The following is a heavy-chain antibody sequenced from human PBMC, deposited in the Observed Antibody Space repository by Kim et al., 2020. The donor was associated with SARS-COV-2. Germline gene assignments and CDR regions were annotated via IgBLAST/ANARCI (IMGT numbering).Heavy chain of an antibody. Sequence: ASVKVSCKASGYTFTSYAMHWVRQPPGQRLEWMGWINAGNGNTKYSQKFQGRVTITRDTSASTAYMELSSLRSEDTAVYYCARDGQLLWFGELSFDYWGQGTLVTVSS. V-gene: IGHV1-3*01. D-gene: IGHD3-10*01. CDR1: GYTFTSYA. J-gene: IGHJ4*02. CDR2: INAGNGNT. CDR3: ARDGQLLWFGELSFDY.